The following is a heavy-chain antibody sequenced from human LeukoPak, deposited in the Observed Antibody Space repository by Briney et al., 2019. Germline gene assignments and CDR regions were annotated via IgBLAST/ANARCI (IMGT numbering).Heavy chain of an antibody. CDR2: IYYSGST. V-gene: IGHV4-39*02. D-gene: IGHD1-26*01. CDR3: ARDEYSGSYYGLSWFDP. CDR1: GGSISSSGYY. J-gene: IGHJ5*02. Sequence: SETLSLTCTVSGGSISSSGYYWGWIRQPPGKGLEWIASIYYSGSTYYNPSLKSRVTISVDTSRNQLSLKLSSLTAADTAVYYCARDEYSGSYYGLSWFDPWGQGTLVTVSS.